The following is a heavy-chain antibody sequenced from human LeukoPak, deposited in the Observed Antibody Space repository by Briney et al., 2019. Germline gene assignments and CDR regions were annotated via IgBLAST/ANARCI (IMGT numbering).Heavy chain of an antibody. CDR2: IYYSGST. J-gene: IGHJ4*02. D-gene: IGHD2-15*01. CDR3: ARHKHGILLLLGY. V-gene: IGHV4-39*01. CDR1: GGSISSSSYY. Sequence: KPSETLSLTCTVSGGSISSSSYYWGWIRQPPGKGLEWIGSIYYSGSTYYNPSLKSRVTISVDTSKNQFSLKLSSVTAADTAVYYCARHKHGILLLLGYWGQGTLATVSS.